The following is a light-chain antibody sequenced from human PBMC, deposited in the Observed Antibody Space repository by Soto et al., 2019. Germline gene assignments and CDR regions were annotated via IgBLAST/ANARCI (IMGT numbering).Light chain of an antibody. Sequence: EIVLTQSLRIPSLYPEERATLSCRASQSVSNDFLAWYQQKPGQAPRLLIYGAATTATDGPDRFSGSGSGADFTLTISRLEPEDVAVDYYQQYGSSPPRTFGQGTKVDIK. J-gene: IGKJ1*01. CDR3: QQYGSSPPRT. CDR2: GAA. CDR1: QSVSNDF. V-gene: IGKV3-20*01.